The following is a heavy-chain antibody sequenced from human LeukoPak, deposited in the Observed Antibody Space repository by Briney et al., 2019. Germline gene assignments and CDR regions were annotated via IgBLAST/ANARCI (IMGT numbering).Heavy chain of an antibody. J-gene: IGHJ3*02. V-gene: IGHV1-69*13. Sequence: SVKVSCKASGGTFSSYAISWVRQAPGQGLEWMGGIIPTFGTANYAQKFQGRVTITADESTSTAYMELSSLRSEDTAVYYCARAKYSSSRKTGDAFDIWGQGTMVTVSS. D-gene: IGHD6-6*01. CDR1: GGTFSSYA. CDR2: IIPTFGTA. CDR3: ARAKYSSSRKTGDAFDI.